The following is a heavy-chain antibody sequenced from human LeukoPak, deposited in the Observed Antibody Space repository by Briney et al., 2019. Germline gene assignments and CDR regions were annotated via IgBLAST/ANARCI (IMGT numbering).Heavy chain of an antibody. CDR3: ARLGSYFDY. J-gene: IGHJ4*02. CDR1: GYSISSGYY. CDR2: IYHSGST. V-gene: IGHV4-38-2*01. Sequence: SETLSLTCAVSGYSISSGYYWGWIRQPPGKGLEWIGSIYHSGSTYYNPSLKSRVTISVDTSKNQFSLRLSSVSAADTAVYYCARLGSYFDYWGQGTQVTVSS.